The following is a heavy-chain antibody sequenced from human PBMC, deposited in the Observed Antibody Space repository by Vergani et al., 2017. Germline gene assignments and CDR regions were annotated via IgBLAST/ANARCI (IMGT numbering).Heavy chain of an antibody. Sequence: QVQLVESGGGVVQPGRSLRLSCAASGFTFSSYGMHWVRQAPGKGLEWVAVISYDGSNKYYADSVKGRFTISRDNSKNTLYLQMNSLRAEDTAVYYCAKPGDYDDSSGYYDYWGQGSLVTVSS. V-gene: IGHV3-30*18. CDR3: AKPGDYDDSSGYYDY. CDR1: GFTFSSYG. CDR2: ISYDGSNK. J-gene: IGHJ4*02. D-gene: IGHD3-22*01.